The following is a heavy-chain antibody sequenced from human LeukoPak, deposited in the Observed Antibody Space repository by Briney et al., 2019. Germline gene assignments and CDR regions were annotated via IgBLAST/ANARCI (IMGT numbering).Heavy chain of an antibody. J-gene: IGHJ5*02. CDR3: ASSANYYDSTKNWFDP. D-gene: IGHD3-22*01. CDR2: IYYSGST. Sequence: SETLSLTCTVSGGSISSYYWSWIRQPPGKGLEWIGYIYYSGSTNYNPSPKSRVTISVDTSKNQFSLKLSSVTAADTAVYYCASSANYYDSTKNWFDPWGQGTLVTVSS. V-gene: IGHV4-59*08. CDR1: GGSISSYY.